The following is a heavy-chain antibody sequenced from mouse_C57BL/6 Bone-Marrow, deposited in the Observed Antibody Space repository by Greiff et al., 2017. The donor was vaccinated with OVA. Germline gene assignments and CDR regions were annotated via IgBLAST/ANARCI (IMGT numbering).Heavy chain of an antibody. Sequence: QVQLQQPGAELVKPGASVKMSCKASGYTFTSYWITWVKQRPGQGLEWIGVIYPGSGSTNYNEKFKSKATLTVDTSSSTAYMQLSSLTSEDSAVYYCARKRYYYGSSYGFDYWGQGTTLTVSS. CDR1: GYTFTSYW. CDR3: ARKRYYYGSSYGFDY. V-gene: IGHV1-55*01. J-gene: IGHJ2*01. CDR2: IYPGSGST. D-gene: IGHD1-1*01.